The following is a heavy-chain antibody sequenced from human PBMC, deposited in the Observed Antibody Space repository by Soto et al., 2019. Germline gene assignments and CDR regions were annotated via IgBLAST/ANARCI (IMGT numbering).Heavy chain of an antibody. Sequence: GASVKVSCKASGYTLIAYAVHWVRQAPGQRLEWMGYMNADSGHTYYSPKFQGRVTMTEDTSTDTAYMELSSLRSEDTAVYYWATKNPVVVVPPGDGYYYYGRDVWGQGTTVTVSS. CDR1: GYTLIAYA. D-gene: IGHD2-15*01. CDR2: MNADSGHT. J-gene: IGHJ6*02. CDR3: ATKNPVVVVPPGDGYYYYGRDV. V-gene: IGHV1-3*01.